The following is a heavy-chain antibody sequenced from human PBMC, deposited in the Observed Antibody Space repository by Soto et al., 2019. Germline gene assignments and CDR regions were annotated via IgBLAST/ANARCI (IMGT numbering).Heavy chain of an antibody. V-gene: IGHV4-30-4*01. CDR3: ARDAASKNSDSRSYYPHFDP. CDR2: IYDTGGT. Sequence: QVQLQESGPGLVKPAQTLSLTCTVSGDDINTDYNWSWIRQPPGKGLEWIGDIYDTGGTFENPSLKSQLTISIDTSKNQFALELRSVTAADTAVYYCARDAASKNSDSRSYYPHFDPWGQGTQVTVSS. CDR1: GDDINTDYN. D-gene: IGHD3-22*01. J-gene: IGHJ5*02.